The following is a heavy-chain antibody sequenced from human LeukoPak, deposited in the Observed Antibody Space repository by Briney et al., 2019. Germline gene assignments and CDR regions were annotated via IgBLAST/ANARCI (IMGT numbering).Heavy chain of an antibody. CDR1: SGSLTTSSYY. V-gene: IGHV4-39*01. CDR3: ARAFRARYFDL. D-gene: IGHD2/OR15-2a*01. Sequence: SETLSLTCTLSSGSLTTSSYYWGWIRQPPGNGLEWIGIIYCSESHCYNPLRKGRVTIPEDTSKNQYALKLSSVTAADMAVYYCARAFRARYFDLWGRGTLVTVSS. J-gene: IGHJ2*01. CDR2: IYCSESH.